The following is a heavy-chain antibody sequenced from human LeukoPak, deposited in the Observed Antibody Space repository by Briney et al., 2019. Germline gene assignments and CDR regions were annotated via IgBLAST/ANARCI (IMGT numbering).Heavy chain of an antibody. V-gene: IGHV1-69*02. D-gene: IGHD3-3*01. CDR2: IIPILGIA. J-gene: IGHJ3*02. Sequence: SVKVSCKASGGTFSSYTISWVRQAPGQGLEWRGRIIPILGIANYAQKFQGRVTITADKSTSTAYMELSSLRSEDTAVYYCARSGLRALDIWGQGTMVTVSS. CDR1: GGTFSSYT. CDR3: ARSGLRALDI.